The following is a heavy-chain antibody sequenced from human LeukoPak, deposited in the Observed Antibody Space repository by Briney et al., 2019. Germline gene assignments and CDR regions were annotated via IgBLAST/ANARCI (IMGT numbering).Heavy chain of an antibody. Sequence: ASVKVSCKVSGYTLSEISMQWVRQAPGQGLEWMGWISAYNGNTNYAQKLQGRVTMTTDTSTSTAYMELRSLRSDDTAVYYCARDRVVGATDAFDIWGQGTMVTVSS. V-gene: IGHV1-18*01. CDR2: ISAYNGNT. CDR3: ARDRVVGATDAFDI. D-gene: IGHD1-26*01. J-gene: IGHJ3*02. CDR1: GYTLSEIS.